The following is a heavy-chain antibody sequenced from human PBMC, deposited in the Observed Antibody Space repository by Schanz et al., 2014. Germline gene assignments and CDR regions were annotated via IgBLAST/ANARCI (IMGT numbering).Heavy chain of an antibody. CDR2: ISYDGTKK. CDR3: ARDFTPYYNFWSAYCMGY. Sequence: QVQLVESGGGVVQPGRSLRLSCAASGFNFSNYAIHWVRQSPGKGLEWVALISYDGTKKYYADSAKGRFTISRDNSKNTLYLEMNSLRAEDTAVYYCARDFTPYYNFWSAYCMGYWGQGTLVTVSS. D-gene: IGHD3-3*01. CDR1: GFNFSNYA. V-gene: IGHV3-30*04. J-gene: IGHJ4*02.